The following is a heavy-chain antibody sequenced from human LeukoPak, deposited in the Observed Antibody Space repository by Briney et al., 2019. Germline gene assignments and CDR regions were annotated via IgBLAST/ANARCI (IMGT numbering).Heavy chain of an antibody. CDR2: IYPDGCDT. V-gene: IGHV5-51*01. D-gene: IGHD3-10*01. CDR1: KDTFVNYW. Sequence: GESLLISCNGSKDTFVNYWIGWVRQMDGRGREGMGVIYPDGCDTRYSPSFQGQVTISADKSISTAYLQWSSLKAADTAMYYCARHGVLLWFGELSSPSYGMDVWGQGTTVTVSS. CDR3: ARHGVLLWFGELSSPSYGMDV. J-gene: IGHJ6*02.